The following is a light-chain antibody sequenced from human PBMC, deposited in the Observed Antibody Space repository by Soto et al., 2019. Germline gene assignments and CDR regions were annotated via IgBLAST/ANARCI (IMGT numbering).Light chain of an antibody. V-gene: IGKV3-20*01. J-gene: IGKJ1*01. Sequence: EIVLTQSPDTLSLSPGETAALSCRASQSFTNSFLAWYQQRTGQPPRLLVYGTSNRAVGIPDRFSGSGSGTDFTLTIGGLEPEDFEVDYCQQYGDSPTCGPGTKVEGK. CDR3: QQYGDSPT. CDR1: QSFTNSF. CDR2: GTS.